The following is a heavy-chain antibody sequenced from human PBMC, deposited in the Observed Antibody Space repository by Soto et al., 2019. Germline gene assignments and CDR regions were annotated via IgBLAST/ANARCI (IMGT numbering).Heavy chain of an antibody. V-gene: IGHV3-30-3*01. D-gene: IGHD2-15*01. J-gene: IGHJ4*02. Sequence: GGSLRLSCAASGFTFSSYAMHWVRQAPGKGLEWVAVISYDGSNKYYADSVKGRFTISRDNSKNTLYLQMNSLRAEDTAVYYCTSAVCSGGSCSLDYWGQGTLVTVSS. CDR2: ISYDGSNK. CDR1: GFTFSSYA. CDR3: TSAVCSGGSCSLDY.